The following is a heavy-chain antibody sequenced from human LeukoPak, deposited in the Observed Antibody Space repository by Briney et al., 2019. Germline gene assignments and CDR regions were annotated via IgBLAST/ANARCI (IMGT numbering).Heavy chain of an antibody. Sequence: SQTPSLTCTVSGGSISSGDYYWSWIRQPPGKGLEWIGYIYYSGSTYYNPSLKSRVTISVDTSKNQFSLKLSSVTAADTAVSYCARESTLGSGGVDVWGKGTTVTVSS. D-gene: IGHD2-15*01. J-gene: IGHJ6*04. CDR1: GGSISSGDYY. CDR3: ARESTLGSGGVDV. V-gene: IGHV4-30-4*01. CDR2: IYYSGST.